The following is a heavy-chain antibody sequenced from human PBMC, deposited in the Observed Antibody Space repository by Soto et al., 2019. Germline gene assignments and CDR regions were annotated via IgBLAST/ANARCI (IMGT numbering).Heavy chain of an antibody. CDR3: TRGITLIRGVIPPGYYYGMDV. CDR2: FNPIFETA. V-gene: IGHV1-69*01. J-gene: IGHJ6*02. Sequence: QVQLVQSGAEVKKPGSSVKVSCKASGGTFSSYAISWVRQAPGQGLEWMGGFNPIFETANYAQKFQGRVTITADESTNTVYMELSSLRSEDTAVYYCTRGITLIRGVIPPGYYYGMDVWGQGTTVAVSS. D-gene: IGHD3-10*01. CDR1: GGTFSSYA.